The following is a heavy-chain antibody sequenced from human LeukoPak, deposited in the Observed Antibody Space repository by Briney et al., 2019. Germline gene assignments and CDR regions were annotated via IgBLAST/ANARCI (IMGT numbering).Heavy chain of an antibody. D-gene: IGHD5-18*01. CDR3: AREGSYGYEVDY. CDR2: ISWNSGSI. Sequence: PGGSLRLSCAASGFTFDDYAMHWVRQAPGKGLEWVSGISWNSGSIGYADSVKGRFTISRDNAKNSLYLQMNSLRAEDTAVYYCAREGSYGYEVDYWGQGTLVTVSS. J-gene: IGHJ4*02. V-gene: IGHV3-9*01. CDR1: GFTFDDYA.